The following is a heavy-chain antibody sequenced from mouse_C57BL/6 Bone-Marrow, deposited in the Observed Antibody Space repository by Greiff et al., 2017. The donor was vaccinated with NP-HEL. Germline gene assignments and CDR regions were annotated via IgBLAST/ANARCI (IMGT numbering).Heavy chain of an antibody. CDR2: FYPGSGSI. CDR1: GYTFTEYP. V-gene: IGHV1-62-2*01. J-gene: IGHJ4*01. D-gene: IGHD1-1*01. CDR3: ARHERDYYGSSYYAMDY. Sequence: QVQLQQSGAELVKPGASVKLSCKASGYTFTEYPIHWVKQRSGQGLEWIGWFYPGSGSIKYNEKFKDKATLTADKSSSTVYMELSRLTSEDSAVYFCARHERDYYGSSYYAMDYWGQGTSVTVSS.